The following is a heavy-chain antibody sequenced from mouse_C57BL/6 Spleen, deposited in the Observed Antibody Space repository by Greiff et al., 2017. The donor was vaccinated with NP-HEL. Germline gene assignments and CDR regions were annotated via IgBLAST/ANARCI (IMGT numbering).Heavy chain of an antibody. V-gene: IGHV1-69*01. D-gene: IGHD4-1*01. CDR3: ARAGTRDY. CDR1: GYTFTSYW. J-gene: IGHJ2*01. CDR2: IDPSDSYT. Sequence: QVPLQQPGAELVMPGASVKLSCKASGYTFTSYWMHWVKQRPGQGLEWIGEIDPSDSYTNYNQKFKGKSTLTVDKSSSTAYMQLSSLTSEDSAVYYCARAGTRDYWGQGTTLTVSS.